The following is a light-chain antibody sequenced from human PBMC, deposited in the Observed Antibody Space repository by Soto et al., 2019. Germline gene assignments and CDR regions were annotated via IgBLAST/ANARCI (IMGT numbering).Light chain of an antibody. CDR1: QSISRF. CDR2: ATS. V-gene: IGKV1-39*01. CDR3: QQSYSSLT. Sequence: DIPMTQSPSSLSASVGDRVTITCRASQSISRFINWYQQKPGRAPRLLMYATSRLEKGVPSRFSGSGSGTEFTLTIDSLQPEDFATYFCQQSYSSLTFGGGTRVEVK. J-gene: IGKJ4*01.